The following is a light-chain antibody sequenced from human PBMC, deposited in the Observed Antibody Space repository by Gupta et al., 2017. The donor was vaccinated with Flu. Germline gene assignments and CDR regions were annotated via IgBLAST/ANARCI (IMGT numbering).Light chain of an antibody. CDR3: QVWDSSTVV. Sequence: TCGGNHIGSKNVHWYQQKPGQAPVLVIYRDSNRPSGIPERFSGSNSGNTATLTISRAQAGDEADFYCQVWDSSTVVFGGGTKLTVL. CDR1: HIGSKN. V-gene: IGLV3-9*01. J-gene: IGLJ2*01. CDR2: RDS.